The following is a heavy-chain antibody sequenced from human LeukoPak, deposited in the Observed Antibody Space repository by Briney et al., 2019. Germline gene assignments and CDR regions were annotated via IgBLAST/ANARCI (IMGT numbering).Heavy chain of an antibody. J-gene: IGHJ4*02. CDR2: IRSKSYGGTT. V-gene: IGHV3-49*03. Sequence: GGSLRLSCTTSGFTFGDYAMSWFRQAPGKGLEWVGLIRSKSYGGTTEYAASVRGRFTISRDDSKSIAYLQMNSLKTEDTAVYYCAREVPPSDYWGQGTLVTVSS. CDR1: GFTFGDYA. CDR3: AREVPPSDY.